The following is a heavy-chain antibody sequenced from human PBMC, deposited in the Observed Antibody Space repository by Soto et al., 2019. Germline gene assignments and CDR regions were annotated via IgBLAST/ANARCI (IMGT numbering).Heavy chain of an antibody. Sequence: ASVKVSCKASGYTFTSDYISWVRQAPGQGLEWMGGISAYNGNTNYAQKLQGRVTMTTDTSTSTAYMELSSLRSEDTAVYYCARIPGSSGWYHFDYWGQGTLVTVSS. CDR3: ARIPGSSGWYHFDY. CDR1: GYTFTSDY. J-gene: IGHJ4*02. CDR2: ISAYNGNT. V-gene: IGHV1-18*04. D-gene: IGHD6-19*01.